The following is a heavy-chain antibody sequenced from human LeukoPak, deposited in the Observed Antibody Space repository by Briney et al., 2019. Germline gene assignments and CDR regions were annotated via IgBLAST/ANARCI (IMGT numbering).Heavy chain of an antibody. Sequence: PSETLSLTCAVSGGSISSSNLWSWVRQPPGKGLEWIGEIYHSGSTNYNPSLKSRVTISVDKSKNQFSLKLSSVTAADTAVYYCARSYDSSGYCCDNWGQRTLVTVSS. J-gene: IGHJ4*02. CDR2: IYHSGST. D-gene: IGHD3-22*01. CDR1: GGSISSSNL. CDR3: ARSYDSSGYCCDN. V-gene: IGHV4-4*02.